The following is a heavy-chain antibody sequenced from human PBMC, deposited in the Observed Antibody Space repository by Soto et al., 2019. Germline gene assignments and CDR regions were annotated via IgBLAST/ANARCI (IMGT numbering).Heavy chain of an antibody. V-gene: IGHV3-23*01. CDR2: ISGSGSRT. J-gene: IGHJ3*02. Sequence: HPGGSLRLSCVASGFPFSSYAMSWVRQTPGKGLEWVSGISGSGSRTYYADSVKGRFTISRDNSNNTLSLQMHILRVEDTAVYFCAKGGYYSLFDIWGQGTVVTVSS. D-gene: IGHD3-16*01. CDR1: GFPFSSYA. CDR3: AKGGYYSLFDI.